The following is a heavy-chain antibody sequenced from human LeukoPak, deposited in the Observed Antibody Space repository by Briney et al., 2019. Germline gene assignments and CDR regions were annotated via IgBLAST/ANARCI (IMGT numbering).Heavy chain of an antibody. CDR3: ARAFSAWPHAF. CDR2: ISYSGTT. D-gene: IGHD6-19*01. Sequence: PSETLSLTCTVSGGSISTYYWSWVRQPPGKGLEWLGYISYSGTTTYGPSLESRVTISLDTSKNQFSLRLTSLTAADTAVYYCARAFSAWPHAFWGQGTMVTVSS. CDR1: GGSISTYY. V-gene: IGHV4-59*01. J-gene: IGHJ3*01.